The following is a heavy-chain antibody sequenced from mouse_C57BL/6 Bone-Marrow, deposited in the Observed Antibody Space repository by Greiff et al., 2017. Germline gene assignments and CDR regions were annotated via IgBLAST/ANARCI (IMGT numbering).Heavy chain of an antibody. D-gene: IGHD2-3*01. CDR1: GYTFTSYW. CDR3: TRFYDGYYFDY. Sequence: EVQLQQSGTVLARPGASVKMSCKISGYTFTSYWMHWVKQRPGQGLEWIGAIYPGNSDTSYNQKFKGKAKLTAVTSASTAYMELSSLTNEDSAVYYCTRFYDGYYFDYWGQGTTLTVSS. J-gene: IGHJ2*01. CDR2: IYPGNSDT. V-gene: IGHV1-5*01.